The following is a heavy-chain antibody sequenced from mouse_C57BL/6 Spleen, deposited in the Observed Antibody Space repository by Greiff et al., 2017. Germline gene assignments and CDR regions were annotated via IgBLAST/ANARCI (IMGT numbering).Heavy chain of an antibody. D-gene: IGHD4-1*01. CDR2: ISSGGDYI. V-gene: IGHV5-9-1*02. J-gene: IGHJ2*01. Sequence: EVMLVESGDGLVKPGGSLKLSCAASGFTFSSYAMSWVRQTPEKRLEWVAYISSGGDYIYYADTVKGRFTISRDNARNTLYLQMSSLKSEDTAMYYCTREGLGRGNYFDYWGQGTTLTVSS. CDR3: TREGLGRGNYFDY. CDR1: GFTFSSYA.